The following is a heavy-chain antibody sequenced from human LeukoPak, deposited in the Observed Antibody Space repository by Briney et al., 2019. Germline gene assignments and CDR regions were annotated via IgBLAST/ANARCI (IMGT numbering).Heavy chain of an antibody. CDR3: ARDRLSPGPDGNWFDP. J-gene: IGHJ5*02. V-gene: IGHV1-69*05. Sequence: GASVKVSCKASGGTFSSYAISWVRQAPGQGLEWMGGIIPIFGTTNYAQKFQDRVTMTTDTSTSTAYMELRSLRSDDTAVYYCARDRLSPGPDGNWFDPWGQGTLVIVSS. CDR1: GGTFSSYA. D-gene: IGHD1-14*01. CDR2: IIPIFGTT.